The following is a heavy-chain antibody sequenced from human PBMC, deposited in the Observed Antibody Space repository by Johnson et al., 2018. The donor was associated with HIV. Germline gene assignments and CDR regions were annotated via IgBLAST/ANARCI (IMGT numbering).Heavy chain of an antibody. Sequence: EQLVESGGGVVQPGRSLRLSCAASGFTFSSYAMHWVRQAPGKGLEWVASIRQDGSEKYFVDSVKGRFTISRDNAKNSLYLQMNSLRVEDTAVYYCASSQGSGEGAFDIWGQGTMVTVSS. CDR2: IRQDGSEK. CDR3: ASSQGSGEGAFDI. J-gene: IGHJ3*02. D-gene: IGHD2-21*01. V-gene: IGHV3-7*05. CDR1: GFTFSSYA.